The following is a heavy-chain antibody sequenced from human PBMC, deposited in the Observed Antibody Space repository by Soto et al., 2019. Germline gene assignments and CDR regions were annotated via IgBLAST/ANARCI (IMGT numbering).Heavy chain of an antibody. D-gene: IGHD2-2*01. CDR2: ISSSSSYI. J-gene: IGHJ3*02. CDR3: ARGSIVVVPADAFDI. CDR1: GFTFSSYS. Sequence: EVQLVESGGGLVKPGGSLRLSCAASGFTFSSYSMNWVRQAPGKGLEWVSSISSSSSYIYYADSVKGRFTISRDNAKNSRYLQMNSLRAEDTAVYYCARGSIVVVPADAFDIWGQGTMVTVSS. V-gene: IGHV3-21*01.